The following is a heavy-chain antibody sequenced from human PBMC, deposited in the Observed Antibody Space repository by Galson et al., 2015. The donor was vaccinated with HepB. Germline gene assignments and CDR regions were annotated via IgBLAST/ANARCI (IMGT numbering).Heavy chain of an antibody. CDR1: GYTFTSYG. CDR2: ISAYNGNT. J-gene: IGHJ6*02. D-gene: IGHD4-17*01. CDR3: AGSPAGAGYYYGMDV. Sequence: SVKVSCKASGYTFTSYGISWVRQAPGQGLEWMGWISAYNGNTNYAQKLQGRVTMTTDTSTSTAYMELRSLRSDDTAVYYCAGSPAGAGYYYGMDVWGQGTTVTVSS. V-gene: IGHV1-18*04.